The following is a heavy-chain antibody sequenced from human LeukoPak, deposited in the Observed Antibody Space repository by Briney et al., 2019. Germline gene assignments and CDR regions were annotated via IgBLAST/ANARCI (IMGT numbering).Heavy chain of an antibody. V-gene: IGHV4-59*08. Sequence: SETLSLTCTVSGVTIGAYYWSWIRQAPGKGLQWSGYIYYSGATNYNPSLNSRVTMSIDTSKTQFSLKLSPLTAADTAVYYCARRRGSERYLFDYWGQGTLVIV. CDR1: GVTIGAYY. CDR3: ARRRGSERYLFDY. CDR2: IYYSGAT. D-gene: IGHD3-10*01. J-gene: IGHJ4*02.